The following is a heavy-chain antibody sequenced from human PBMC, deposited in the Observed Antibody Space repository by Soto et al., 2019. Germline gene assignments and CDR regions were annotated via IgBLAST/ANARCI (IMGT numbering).Heavy chain of an antibody. Sequence: QVQLVQSGAEVKKPGASVKVSCKASGYTFTSYGIIWVRQAPGQGLEWVGWINPYNGNTNYAQKLQGRVTMTTDTSTSTAYMELRSLRSDDTAVYYCAKGAGGEPEYYSDYWGQGTLVTVSS. J-gene: IGHJ4*02. V-gene: IGHV1-18*01. CDR2: INPYNGNT. CDR3: AKGAGGEPEYYSDY. D-gene: IGHD3-16*01. CDR1: GYTFTSYG.